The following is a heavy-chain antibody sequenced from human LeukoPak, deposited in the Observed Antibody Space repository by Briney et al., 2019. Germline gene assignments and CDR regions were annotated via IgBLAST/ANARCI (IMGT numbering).Heavy chain of an antibody. D-gene: IGHD3-3*01. CDR1: GYTFTSYG. J-gene: IGHJ6*03. V-gene: IGHV1-18*01. Sequence: ASVKVSCKASGYTFTSYGISWVRQAPGQGLEWMGWISAYNGNTDYAQKLQGRVTMTTDTSTSTAYMDLRSLRSDDTAVYYCARDSKFPYYDFWSGFPMDVWGKGTTVTVSS. CDR3: ARDSKFPYYDFWSGFPMDV. CDR2: ISAYNGNT.